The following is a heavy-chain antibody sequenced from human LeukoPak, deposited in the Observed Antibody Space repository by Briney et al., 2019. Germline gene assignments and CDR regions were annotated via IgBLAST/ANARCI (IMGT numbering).Heavy chain of an antibody. V-gene: IGHV3-7*01. CDR1: GFTFSSYW. D-gene: IGHD3-22*01. CDR3: ARGDYSGGNYYGPDF. Sequence: PGGSLRLSCAASGFTFSSYWMSWVRRAPGKGLEWVANIKQDGSEKYYVDSVKGRFTISRDNAKNSLYLQMNSLRDEDTAVYYCARGDYSGGNYYGPDFWGQGTLVTVSS. J-gene: IGHJ4*02. CDR2: IKQDGSEK.